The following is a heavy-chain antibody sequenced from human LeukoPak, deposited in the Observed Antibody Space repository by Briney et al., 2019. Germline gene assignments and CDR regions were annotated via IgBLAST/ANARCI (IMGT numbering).Heavy chain of an antibody. Sequence: GGSLRLSCAASGFSFSSWMAWVRQAPGQGLEWVANISQDGGETYYVDSVQGRFTISRDNAKNSLFLQMNSLRAEDTAVYCARSVDKGTVDYWGQGTLVTVSS. CDR3: ARSVDKGTVDY. CDR2: ISQDGGET. J-gene: IGHJ4*02. D-gene: IGHD5-12*01. CDR1: GFSFSSW. V-gene: IGHV3-7*03.